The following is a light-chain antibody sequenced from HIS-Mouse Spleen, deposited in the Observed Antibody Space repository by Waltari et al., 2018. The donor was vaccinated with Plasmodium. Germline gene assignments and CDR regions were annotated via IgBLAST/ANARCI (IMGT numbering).Light chain of an antibody. CDR1: QSVSSN. Sequence: EIVMTQSPATLSVSPGERATLACRASQSVSSNLAWYQQKPGQAPRCLIYGPSTRATGSPDRFSGSGSGTEFTLTISSLQSEDFAVYYCQQYNNPRTTFGQGTKLEIK. J-gene: IGKJ2*01. V-gene: IGKV3-15*01. CDR2: GPS. CDR3: QQYNNPRTT.